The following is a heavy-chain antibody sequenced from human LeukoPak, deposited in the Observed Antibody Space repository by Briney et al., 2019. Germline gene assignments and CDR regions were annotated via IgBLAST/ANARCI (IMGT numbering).Heavy chain of an antibody. CDR2: INHSGST. CDR3: ARAGSGWYGY. Sequence: PSETLSLTCAVYGGSFSGYYWSWIRQPPGKGLEWIGEINHSGSTNYNPSLKSRVTISVDTSKNQFSLKLSSVTAADTAVYYCARAGSGWYGYWGQGTLVTVSS. D-gene: IGHD6-19*01. V-gene: IGHV4-34*01. CDR1: GGSFSGYY. J-gene: IGHJ4*02.